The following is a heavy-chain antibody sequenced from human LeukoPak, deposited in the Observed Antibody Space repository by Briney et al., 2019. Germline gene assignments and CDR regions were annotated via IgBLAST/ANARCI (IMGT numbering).Heavy chain of an antibody. CDR3: ARLTCGGDCYRNWFDP. CDR1: GGSISSYY. J-gene: IGHJ5*02. Sequence: PSETLSLTCTVSGGSISSYYWSWIRQPPGKGLEWIGYIYYSGSTNYNPSLKSRVTISVDTSKNQFSLKLSSVTAADTAVYYCARLTCGGDCYRNWFDPWGQGTLVTVSS. V-gene: IGHV4-59*01. D-gene: IGHD2-21*02. CDR2: IYYSGST.